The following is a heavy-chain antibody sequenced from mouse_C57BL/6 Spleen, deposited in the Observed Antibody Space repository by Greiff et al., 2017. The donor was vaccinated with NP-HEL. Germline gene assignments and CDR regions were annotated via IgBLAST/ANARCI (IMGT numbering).Heavy chain of an antibody. V-gene: IGHV1-82*01. CDR3: ARSKYGNYVDYAMDY. CDR2: IYPGDGDT. Sequence: QVQLQQSGPELVKPGASVKISCKASGYAFSSSWMNWVKQRPGKGLEWIGRIYPGDGDTNYNGKFKGKATLTADKSSSTAYMQLSSLTSEDSAVYFCARSKYGNYVDYAMDYWGQGTSVTVSS. CDR1: GYAFSSSW. J-gene: IGHJ4*01. D-gene: IGHD2-1*01.